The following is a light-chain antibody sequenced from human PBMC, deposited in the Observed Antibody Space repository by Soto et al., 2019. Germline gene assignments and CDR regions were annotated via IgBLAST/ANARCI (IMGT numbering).Light chain of an antibody. CDR3: LQDYNYPIT. Sequence: DIQLTQSPSFLSASVGDRVTITCRASQGISSYLAWYQLKPGKAPKLLISTASSLQSGVPSRFSGSGSGTEFTLTISSLQPEDFATYYCLQDYNYPITFGQGTRLEIK. J-gene: IGKJ5*01. CDR2: TAS. CDR1: QGISSY. V-gene: IGKV1-9*01.